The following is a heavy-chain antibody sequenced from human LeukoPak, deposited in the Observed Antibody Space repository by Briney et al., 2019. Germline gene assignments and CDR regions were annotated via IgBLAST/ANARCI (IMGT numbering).Heavy chain of an antibody. V-gene: IGHV1-18*04. CDR2: ISAYNGNT. J-gene: IGHJ4*02. D-gene: IGHD6-19*01. CDR3: ARVNSQWLVRFLDY. Sequence: ASVKVSCKASGYTFTGYYMHWVRQAPGQGLEWMGWISAYNGNTNYAQKLQGRVTMTTDTSTSTAYMELRSLRSDDTAVYYCARVNSQWLVRFLDYWGQGTLVTVSS. CDR1: GYTFTGYY.